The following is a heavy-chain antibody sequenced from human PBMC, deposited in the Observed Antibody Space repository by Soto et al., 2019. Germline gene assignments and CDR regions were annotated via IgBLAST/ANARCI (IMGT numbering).Heavy chain of an antibody. D-gene: IGHD3-16*01. J-gene: IGHJ6*02. CDR3: ARPWGQLSTYYYGMDT. CDR1: GFTFRNYA. V-gene: IGHV3-30-3*01. Sequence: QVQLVESGGGVVQPGRSLTLSCAASGFTFRNYAMHWVRQAPGKGLEWVATISYDGDNKYYTDSVKGPFTISRDNSKNTLYLQMNSLRPEDTAVYYCARPWGQLSTYYYGMDTWGQGTTVTVCS. CDR2: ISYDGDNK.